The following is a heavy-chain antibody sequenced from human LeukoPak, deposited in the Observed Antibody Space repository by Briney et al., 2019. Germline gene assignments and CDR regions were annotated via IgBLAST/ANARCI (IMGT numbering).Heavy chain of an antibody. CDR1: GFTFSSYE. CDR3: AKPTMVRGVIAYYYMDV. V-gene: IGHV3-48*03. Sequence: GGSLRLSCAASGFTFSSYEMNWVRQAPGKGLEWVSYISSSGSTIYYADSVKGRFTISRDNAKNSLSLQMNSLRAEDTAVYYCAKPTMVRGVIAYYYMDVWGKGTTVTISS. J-gene: IGHJ6*03. D-gene: IGHD3-10*01. CDR2: ISSSGSTI.